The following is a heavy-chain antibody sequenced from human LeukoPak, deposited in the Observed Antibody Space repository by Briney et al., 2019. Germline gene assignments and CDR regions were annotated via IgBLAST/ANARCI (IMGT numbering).Heavy chain of an antibody. V-gene: IGHV3-64*04. CDR1: GFTFSTYA. CDR2: VSSNVYST. J-gene: IGHJ4*02. Sequence: GGSLRPSCSASGFTFSTYAMHWVRQAPGKGLEYVSSVSSNVYSTHYADSVKGRFTISRDNAKNSLYLQMNSLRAEDTAVYYCARGYSSSPWNFDYWGQGTLVTVSS. CDR3: ARGYSSSPWNFDY. D-gene: IGHD6-6*01.